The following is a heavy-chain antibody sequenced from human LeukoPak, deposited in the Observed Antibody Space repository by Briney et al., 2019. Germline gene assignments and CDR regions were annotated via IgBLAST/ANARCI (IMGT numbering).Heavy chain of an antibody. J-gene: IGHJ4*02. CDR3: ARSRNYYGSGSYYALPHFDY. Sequence: ASVNLSCKASGYTFTGYYMHWVRQAPGQGLEWMGWINTNSGGTNYTQKFQGRVTMTRDTSISTAYMELSRLRSDDTAVYYCARSRNYYGSGSYYALPHFDYWGQGTLVTVSS. CDR2: INTNSGGT. V-gene: IGHV1-2*02. CDR1: GYTFTGYY. D-gene: IGHD3-10*01.